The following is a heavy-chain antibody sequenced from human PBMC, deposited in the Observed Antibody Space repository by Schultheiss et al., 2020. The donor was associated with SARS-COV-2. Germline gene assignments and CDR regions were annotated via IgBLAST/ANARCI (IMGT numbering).Heavy chain of an antibody. V-gene: IGHV4-59*08. CDR1: GGSISSYY. CDR2: IYYSGST. Sequence: SQTLSLTWTVSGGSISSYYWSWIRQPPGKGLEWIGYIYYSGSTNYNPSLKSRVTISVDTSKNQFSLKLSSVTAADTAVYYCASGRSSSYHDAFDIWGQGTMVTVSS. D-gene: IGHD6-13*01. J-gene: IGHJ3*02. CDR3: ASGRSSSYHDAFDI.